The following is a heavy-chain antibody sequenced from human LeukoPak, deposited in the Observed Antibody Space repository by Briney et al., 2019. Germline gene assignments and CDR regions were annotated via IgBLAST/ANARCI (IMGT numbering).Heavy chain of an antibody. CDR1: GFSFTSYG. D-gene: IGHD4-23*01. CDR2: IWYDGTNK. J-gene: IGHJ4*02. CDR3: ARVSESGNSDY. V-gene: IGHV3-33*01. Sequence: GGSLRLSCAASGFSFTSYGMHWVRHAPGKGLEWVAVIWYDGTNKHYADSVKGRYTISRDTSNNMLYLQMNSLRAEDTAVYYCARVSESGNSDYWGQGTLVTVSS.